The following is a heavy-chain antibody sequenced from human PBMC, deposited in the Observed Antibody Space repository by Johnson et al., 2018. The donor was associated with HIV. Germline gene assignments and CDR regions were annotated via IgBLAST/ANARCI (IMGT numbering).Heavy chain of an antibody. J-gene: IGHJ3*02. CDR3: AAAEYDAFDI. Sequence: QVQLVESGGGVVQPGGSLRLSCAASGFTFSSYGMHWVRQAPGKGLEWVAFIRSDGTNKYYADFVKGRFSISRDNSKNTLYLQMNSLRAEDTAVYYCAAAEYDAFDIWGQGTMVTVSS. D-gene: IGHD6-6*01. CDR1: GFTFSSYG. CDR2: IRSDGTNK. V-gene: IGHV3-30*02.